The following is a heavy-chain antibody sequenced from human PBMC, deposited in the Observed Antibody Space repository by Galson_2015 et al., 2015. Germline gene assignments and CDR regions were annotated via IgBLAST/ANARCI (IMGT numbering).Heavy chain of an antibody. CDR1: GFTFSSYE. Sequence: SLRLSCAASGFTFSSYEMNWVRQAPGKGLEWVSYISSSGSTIYYADSVKGRFTISRDNAKNSLYLQMNSLRAEDTAVYYCAREISGSAYNWFDPWGQGTLVTVSS. J-gene: IGHJ5*02. CDR2: ISSSGSTI. D-gene: IGHD5-12*01. CDR3: AREISGSAYNWFDP. V-gene: IGHV3-48*03.